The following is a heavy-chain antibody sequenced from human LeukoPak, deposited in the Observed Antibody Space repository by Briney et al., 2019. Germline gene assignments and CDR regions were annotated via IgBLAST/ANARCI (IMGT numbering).Heavy chain of an antibody. CDR2: IYHSGST. D-gene: IGHD2-15*01. V-gene: IGHV4-38-2*01. CDR3: AAGGWLLPFDY. Sequence: SETLSLTCAVSGYSISSGYYWGWIRQPPGKGLEWLGSIYHSGSTYYNPSLKSRVTISVDTSKNQFSLKLSSVTAADTAVYYCAAGGWLLPFDYWGQGTLVTVSS. J-gene: IGHJ4*02. CDR1: GYSISSGYY.